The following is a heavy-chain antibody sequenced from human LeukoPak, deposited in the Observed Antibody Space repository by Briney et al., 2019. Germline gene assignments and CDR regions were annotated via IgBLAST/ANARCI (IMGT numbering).Heavy chain of an antibody. CDR2: INPNSGGT. CDR3: ARSYDFWSGPPFDP. Sequence: GASEKVSCKASGYTFTGHYMHWVRQAPGQGLEWMGWINPNSGGTKYAQKFQGRVTLTRDTSISTAYMELSRLRCDDTAVYYCARSYDFWSGPPFDPWGQGTLVTVSS. CDR1: GYTFTGHY. V-gene: IGHV1-2*02. D-gene: IGHD3-3*01. J-gene: IGHJ5*02.